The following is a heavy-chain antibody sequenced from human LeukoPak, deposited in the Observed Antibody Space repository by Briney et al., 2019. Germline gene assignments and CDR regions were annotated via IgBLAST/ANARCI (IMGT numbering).Heavy chain of an antibody. CDR3: ARQPSVAAAGTFDY. CDR1: GFTVSSNY. V-gene: IGHV3-66*04. J-gene: IGHJ4*02. CDR2: IYSGGST. D-gene: IGHD6-13*01. Sequence: GGSLRLSCAASGFTVSSNYMSWVRQAPGKGLEWVSVIYSGGSTYYADSVKGRFTISRDNSKNTLYLQMSSLRAEDTAVYYCARQPSVAAAGTFDYWGQGTLVTVSS.